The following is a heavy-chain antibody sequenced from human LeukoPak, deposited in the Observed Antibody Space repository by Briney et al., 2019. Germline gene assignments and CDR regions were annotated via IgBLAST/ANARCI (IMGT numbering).Heavy chain of an antibody. Sequence: PGGSLRLSCAASGFTFSSYWMSWVRQAPGKGLEWVASIKQDGSVKNYVDSVKGRFTISRDNAKNSLYLQMNSLRAEDASLYHCLVTTRSYAFDIWGQGTMVTVSS. CDR1: GFTFSSYW. J-gene: IGHJ3*02. CDR3: LVTTRSYAFDI. D-gene: IGHD5-12*01. V-gene: IGHV3-7*01. CDR2: IKQDGSVK.